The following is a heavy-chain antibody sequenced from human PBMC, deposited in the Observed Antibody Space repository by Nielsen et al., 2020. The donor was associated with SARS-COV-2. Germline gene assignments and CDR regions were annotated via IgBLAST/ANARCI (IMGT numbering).Heavy chain of an antibody. J-gene: IGHJ5*02. CDR2: IDHSGST. CDR3: AMGFDP. V-gene: IGHV4-34*01. CDR1: GESFSDNK. Sequence: SETLSLTCAVFGESFSDNKWNWVRQPPGKGLEWIGEIDHSGSTSYNPSLKSRVTMSVDTSKNQFSLKLSSVTAADTAVYYCAMGFDPWGQGTLVTVSS.